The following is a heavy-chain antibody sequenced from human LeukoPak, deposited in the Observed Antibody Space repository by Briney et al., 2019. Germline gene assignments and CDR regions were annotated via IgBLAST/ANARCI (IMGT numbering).Heavy chain of an antibody. V-gene: IGHV1-2*02. Sequence: ASVKVSCKASGYTFTGYYIHWVRQAPGQGLEWVGWINPNSGSTNYAQKFQGRFTMTRDTSFSTAYMELSRLSSDDAAVYYCARIGKQLNWFDPWGQGTLVTVSS. CDR1: GYTFTGYY. D-gene: IGHD6-13*01. CDR3: ARIGKQLNWFDP. J-gene: IGHJ5*02. CDR2: INPNSGST.